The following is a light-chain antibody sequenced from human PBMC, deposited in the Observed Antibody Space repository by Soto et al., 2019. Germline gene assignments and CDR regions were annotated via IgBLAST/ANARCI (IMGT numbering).Light chain of an antibody. CDR3: QEYKTGPGYN. V-gene: IGKV1-5*03. Sequence: DIQMTQSPSTLSASVGDRVTITCRASQSFGRWLAWYQQKPGKAPELLIYKTSTLERGVPSRFIGSGSVTEFTLTISSLQPDDFATYYCQEYKTGPGYNFGQGTRLEIK. CDR2: KTS. CDR1: QSFGRW. J-gene: IGKJ2*01.